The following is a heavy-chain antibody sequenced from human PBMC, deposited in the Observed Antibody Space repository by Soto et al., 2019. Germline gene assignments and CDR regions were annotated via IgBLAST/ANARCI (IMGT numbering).Heavy chain of an antibody. CDR2: LNPQSGGT. Sequence: ASVKVSCKTSGYTFTGNYIHWVRQAPGQGLEWMGWLNPQSGGTNYAQKFQGRVTMTRDTSISTAYMELTRLTSEETAVYFCARSVVMVVVAPVSVLDYWAQGTL. D-gene: IGHD2-15*01. CDR1: GYTFTGNY. J-gene: IGHJ4*02. V-gene: IGHV1-2*02. CDR3: ARSVVMVVVAPVSVLDY.